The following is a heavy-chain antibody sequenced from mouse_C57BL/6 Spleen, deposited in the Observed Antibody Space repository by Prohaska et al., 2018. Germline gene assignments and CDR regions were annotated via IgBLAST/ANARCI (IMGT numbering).Heavy chain of an antibody. CDR3: ARNYYYFDY. V-gene: IGHV1-76*01. J-gene: IGHJ2*01. CDR2: IYPGSGNT. D-gene: IGHD1-1*02. Sequence: SVKLSCKASGYTFTDYYINWVKQRPGQGLEWIARIYPGSGNTYYNEKFKGKATLTAEKSSSTAYMQLSSLTSEDSAVYFCARNYYYFDYWGQGTTRTVSS. CDR1: GYTFTDYY.